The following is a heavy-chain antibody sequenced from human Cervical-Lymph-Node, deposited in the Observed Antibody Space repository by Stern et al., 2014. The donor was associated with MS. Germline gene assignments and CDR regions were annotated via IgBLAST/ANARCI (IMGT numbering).Heavy chain of an antibody. CDR3: ARDYGDYAFDY. CDR2: IYPGDSDT. V-gene: IGHV5-51*01. CDR1: GYSFTANW. D-gene: IGHD4-17*01. Sequence: VQLEESGAEVKKPGESLKISCKGSGYSFTANWIAWVRQMPGQGLDWMGIIYPGDSDTRYSPSVQGQVPISADKSISTAYLQWSSLKASDTAMYYCARDYGDYAFDYWGQGTLVTVS. J-gene: IGHJ4*02.